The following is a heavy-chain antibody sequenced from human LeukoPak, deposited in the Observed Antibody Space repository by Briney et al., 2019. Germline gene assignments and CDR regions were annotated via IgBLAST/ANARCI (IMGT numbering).Heavy chain of an antibody. V-gene: IGHV2-5*02. D-gene: IGHD3-3*01. CDR2: IYWDDDK. J-gene: IGHJ4*02. CDR1: GFSLSTSGVG. CDR3: AHKPSWDDFFGSDFDY. Sequence: SGPTLAKPTQTLTLTCTFSGFSLSTSGVGVGWIRQPPGKALEWLALIYWDDDKRYSPSLKSRLTITKDTSKNQVVLTMTNMDPVDTATYCCAHKPSWDDFFGSDFDYWGQGTLVTISS.